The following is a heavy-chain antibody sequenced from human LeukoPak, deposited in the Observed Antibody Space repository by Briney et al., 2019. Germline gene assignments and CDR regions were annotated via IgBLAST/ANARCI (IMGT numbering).Heavy chain of an antibody. CDR3: AGGIFGVVINAFHI. CDR2: TYNSGST. Sequence: SETLSLTCTVSGGSISSYHWSWIRQPPGKGLEWIGDTYNSGSTNYNPSLKSRVTISVDTSKNQFSLKLTSVAAAGTAVYYCAGGIFGVVINAFHIWGQGTMVTVSS. J-gene: IGHJ3*02. V-gene: IGHV4-59*01. CDR1: GGSISSYH. D-gene: IGHD3-3*01.